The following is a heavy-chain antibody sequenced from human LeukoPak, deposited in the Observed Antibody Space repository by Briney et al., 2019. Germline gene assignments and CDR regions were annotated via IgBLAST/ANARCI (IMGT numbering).Heavy chain of an antibody. Sequence: GGSLRLSCAASGFTFSNAWMSWVRQAPGKGLEWVGRIKSKTDGGTTDYAAPVKGRFTISRDDSKNTLYLQMNSLKTEDTAVYYCTTGRPYWNYLDYFDYWGQGTLVTVSS. CDR3: TTGRPYWNYLDYFDY. J-gene: IGHJ4*02. D-gene: IGHD1-7*01. V-gene: IGHV3-15*01. CDR2: IKSKTDGGTT. CDR1: GFTFSNAW.